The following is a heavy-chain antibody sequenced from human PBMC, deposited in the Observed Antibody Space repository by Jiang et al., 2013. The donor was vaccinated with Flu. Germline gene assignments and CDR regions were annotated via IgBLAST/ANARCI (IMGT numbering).Heavy chain of an antibody. CDR2: IYYSGGT. CDR1: GGSINNYF. D-gene: IGHD3-22*01. J-gene: IGHJ4*02. CDR3: ARDEYDSRGYYVPFRH. V-gene: IGHV4-59*01. Sequence: LLKPSETLSLTCTVSGGSINNYFWSWIRQPPGKGLEYIGYIYYSGGTNYNPSLKSRVTISVDTSKNQFSLRLSSVTAADTAVYYCARDEYDSRGYYVPFRHWGQGTLVTVSS.